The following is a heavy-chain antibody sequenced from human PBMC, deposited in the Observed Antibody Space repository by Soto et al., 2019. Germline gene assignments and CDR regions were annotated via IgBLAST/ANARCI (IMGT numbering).Heavy chain of an antibody. D-gene: IGHD3-9*01. V-gene: IGHV3-23*01. Sequence: GGSLRLSCAASGFTFSSYAMSWVRQAPGKGLEWVSAISGSGGSTYYADSVKGRFTISRDNSKNTLYLQMNSLRAEDTAVYYCAKVIGETNYDILTGYPALYYYGMDVWGQGTTVTVSS. CDR1: GFTFSSYA. CDR3: AKVIGETNYDILTGYPALYYYGMDV. J-gene: IGHJ6*02. CDR2: ISGSGGST.